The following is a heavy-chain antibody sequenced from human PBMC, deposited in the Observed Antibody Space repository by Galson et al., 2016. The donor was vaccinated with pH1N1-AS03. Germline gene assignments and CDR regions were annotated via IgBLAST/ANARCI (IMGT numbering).Heavy chain of an antibody. J-gene: IGHJ4*01. D-gene: IGHD3-22*01. Sequence: SETLSLTCTVSGGPIKSSDYFWGWIRQPPGKGLEWIGSSYYSGGTYYNPSLKSRVTMSVDTSKNQFSLRVTSVTASDAAIYYCARHVSDDSFDNSSYPDYFDYWGQGILVIVSS. V-gene: IGHV4-39*01. CDR2: SYYSGGT. CDR3: ARHVSDDSFDNSSYPDYFDY. CDR1: GGPIKSSDYF.